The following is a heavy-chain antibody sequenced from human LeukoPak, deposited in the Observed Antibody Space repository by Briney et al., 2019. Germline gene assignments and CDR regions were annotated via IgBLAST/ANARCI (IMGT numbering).Heavy chain of an antibody. CDR2: ISSSGSI. CDR3: ARDWRDSSGKFPNDAFDI. V-gene: IGHV3-11*04. J-gene: IGHJ3*02. Sequence: PGGSLRLSSAASGFTFSDNYMSWIRQAPGKGLEWVSYISSSGSIYYADSVKGRFTISRDNAKNSLYLQMNSLRAEDTAVYYCARDWRDSSGKFPNDAFDIWGQGTMVTVSS. CDR1: GFTFSDNY. D-gene: IGHD3-22*01.